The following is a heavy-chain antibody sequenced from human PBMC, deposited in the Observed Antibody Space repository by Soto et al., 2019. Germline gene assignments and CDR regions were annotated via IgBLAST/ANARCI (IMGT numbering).Heavy chain of an antibody. Sequence: GGSLRLSCAASGFTFSSYAMHWVRQAPGKGLEWVAVISYDGSNKYYADSVKGRFTISRDNSKNTLYLQMNSLRAEDTAVYYCARDGWEQQLAISCYYYGMDVWGQGTTVTVSS. J-gene: IGHJ6*02. CDR3: ARDGWEQQLAISCYYYGMDV. V-gene: IGHV3-30-3*01. CDR2: ISYDGSNK. CDR1: GFTFSSYA. D-gene: IGHD6-13*01.